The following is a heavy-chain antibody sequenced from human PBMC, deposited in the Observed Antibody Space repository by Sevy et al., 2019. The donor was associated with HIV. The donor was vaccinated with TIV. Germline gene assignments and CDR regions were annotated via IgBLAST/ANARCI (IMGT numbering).Heavy chain of an antibody. V-gene: IGHV5-51*01. CDR3: ARPSQGLHDPFQH. CDR1: GYSFTSYW. CDR2: IYPGDSDT. J-gene: IGHJ1*01. Sequence: GESLKISCKGSGYSFTSYWIGWVRQMPGKGLEWMGIIYPGDSDTRYSPSFQGQVTISAVKSISTAYLQWSSLKASDTAMYYCARPSQGLHDPFQHWGQGTLVTVSS. D-gene: IGHD3-16*01.